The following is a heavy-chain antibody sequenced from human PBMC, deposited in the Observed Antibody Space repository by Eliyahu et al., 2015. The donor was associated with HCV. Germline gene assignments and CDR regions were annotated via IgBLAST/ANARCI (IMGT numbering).Heavy chain of an antibody. J-gene: IGHJ4*02. Sequence: QVQLQPWGAGLLKPSETLSLACAVTGGSFXGYFWSWXRQTPGKGLEWIGDITHNXVTXYHPSLKSRVTISLDTPKIQFSLKLSSVTAADTAVYYCARLMHYFDTSGYYSEDWGQGTLVTVSS. CDR3: ARLMHYFDTSGYYSED. D-gene: IGHD3-22*01. CDR2: ITHNXVT. V-gene: IGHV4-34*01. CDR1: GGSFXGYF.